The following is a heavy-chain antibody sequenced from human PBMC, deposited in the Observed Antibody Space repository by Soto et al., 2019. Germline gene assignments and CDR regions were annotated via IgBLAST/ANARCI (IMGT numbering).Heavy chain of an antibody. D-gene: IGHD2-2*01. V-gene: IGHV4-30-4*01. CDR3: ARGGIVVVPAALGA. CDR1: GGSISSGDYY. J-gene: IGHJ5*02. CDR2: IYYSGST. Sequence: SETLSLTCTVSGGSISSGDYYWSWIRQPPGKGLEWIGYIYYSGSTYYNPSLKSRVTISVDTSKNQFSLKLSSVTAADTAVYYCARGGIVVVPAALGACGQGTLVTVSS.